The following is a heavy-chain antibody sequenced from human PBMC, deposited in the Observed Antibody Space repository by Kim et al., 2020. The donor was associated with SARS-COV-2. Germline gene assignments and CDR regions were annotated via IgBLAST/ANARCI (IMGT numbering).Heavy chain of an antibody. CDR1: GYTFTSYY. J-gene: IGHJ5*02. V-gene: IGHV1-46*01. D-gene: IGHD3-10*01. CDR3: ASVFGSFNWFDP. CDR2: INPSGGST. Sequence: ASVKVSCKASGYTFTSYYMHWVRQAPGQGLEGMGIINPSGGSTSYAQKFQGRVTMTRDTSTSTVYMELSSLRSEDTAVYYCASVFGSFNWFDPWGQGTLVTVSS.